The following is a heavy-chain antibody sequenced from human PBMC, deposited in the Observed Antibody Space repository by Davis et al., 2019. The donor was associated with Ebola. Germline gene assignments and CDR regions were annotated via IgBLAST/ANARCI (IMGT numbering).Heavy chain of an antibody. CDR2: ISYDGSNK. Sequence: GGSLRLSCAASGFTFYNYAIHWVRQAPGKGLEWVAVISYDGSNKYYADSVKGRFTISRDNAKNSLYLQMNSLRAEDTAVYYCARDQVAYYDILTGEDGMDVWGQGTTVTVSS. CDR3: ARDQVAYYDILTGEDGMDV. D-gene: IGHD3-9*01. J-gene: IGHJ6*02. V-gene: IGHV3-30*04. CDR1: GFTFYNYA.